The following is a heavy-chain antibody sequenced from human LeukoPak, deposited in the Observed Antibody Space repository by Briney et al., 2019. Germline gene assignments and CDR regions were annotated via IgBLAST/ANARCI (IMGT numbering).Heavy chain of an antibody. V-gene: IGHV3-23*01. CDR3: AKDPTRPWEWLGPRDY. CDR1: GFTFSSYA. D-gene: IGHD3-3*01. J-gene: IGHJ4*02. CDR2: ISGSGGST. Sequence: GGSLRLSCAASGFTFSSYAMSWVRQAPGQGLEWVSAISGSGGSTYYADSVKGRFTISRDNSKNTLYLQMNSLRAGDTAVYYCAKDPTRPWEWLGPRDYWGRGTLVTVSS.